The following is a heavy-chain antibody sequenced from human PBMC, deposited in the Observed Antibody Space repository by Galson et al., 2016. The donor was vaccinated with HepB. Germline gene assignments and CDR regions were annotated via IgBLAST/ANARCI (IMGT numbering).Heavy chain of an antibody. J-gene: IGHJ4*02. CDR3: AIFYFDSGSYYNPDY. CDR1: TVNFIRYW. D-gene: IGHD3-10*01. CDR2: IDPSDSYT. V-gene: IGHV5-10-1*01. Sequence: QSGAEVKKPGESLRISCQGSTVNFIRYWISWVRQMPGKGLEWMGRIDPSDSYTKYSTSFQGHVTFSLYQSIRPAYLQWSSLKASDTAMYYCAIFYFDSGSYYNPDYWGQGTLVTVSS.